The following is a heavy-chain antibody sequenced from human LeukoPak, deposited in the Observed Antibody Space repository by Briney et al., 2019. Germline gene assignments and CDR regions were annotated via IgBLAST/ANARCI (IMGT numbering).Heavy chain of an antibody. J-gene: IGHJ4*02. Sequence: GGSLRLSCVTSGFDFNVYAMHWVRHSPGKGLEWVALLAYDGTNQYYADFVKGRFTISRDNSKNTVFLQMNSLRPQGTAIYYCAKGGPLGDTNRFDHWGQGTLVTVSS. CDR3: AKGGPLGDTNRFDH. V-gene: IGHV3-30*04. D-gene: IGHD5-18*01. CDR1: GFDFNVYA. CDR2: LAYDGTNQ.